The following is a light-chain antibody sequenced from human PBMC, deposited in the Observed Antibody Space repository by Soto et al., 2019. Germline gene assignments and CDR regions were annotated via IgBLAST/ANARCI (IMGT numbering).Light chain of an antibody. CDR2: GNN. J-gene: IGLJ3*02. CDR1: SSNIGAGYD. Sequence: QSVLTQPPSVSGAPGQRVTISCTGSSSNIGAGYDVHWYQQLPGTAPILLIFGNNNRPSGVPDRFSGSKSGTSDSLAITGLQAEDEADYYCQSYDSSLSGWVFGGGTKLTVL. CDR3: QSYDSSLSGWV. V-gene: IGLV1-40*01.